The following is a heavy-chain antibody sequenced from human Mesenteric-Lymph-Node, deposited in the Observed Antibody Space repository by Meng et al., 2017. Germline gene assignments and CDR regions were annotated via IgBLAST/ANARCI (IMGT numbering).Heavy chain of an antibody. D-gene: IGHD5-18*01. J-gene: IGHJ5*02. Sequence: QVHLVQSGAEVKNPGASVKVSCKASGYSCTDYYMPRVRQAPGQGLEWMGRLNPNRGDTNYAQKFQGRVTMTRDTSISTAYMELSRLTSDDTAVYYCARGIVDGYGGDSWFDPWGQGTLVTVSS. CDR2: LNPNRGDT. CDR3: ARGIVDGYGGDSWFDP. V-gene: IGHV1-2*06. CDR1: GYSCTDYY.